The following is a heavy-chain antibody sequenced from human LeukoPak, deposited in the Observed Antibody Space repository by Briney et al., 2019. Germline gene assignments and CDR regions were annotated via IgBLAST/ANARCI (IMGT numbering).Heavy chain of an antibody. V-gene: IGHV1-24*01. CDR3: ATDLVAMRYFDL. CDR2: FDPEDGET. D-gene: IGHD3-9*01. CDR1: GYTLTELS. Sequence: EASVKVSCKVSGYTLTELSMHWVRQAPGKGREWVGGFDPEDGETIYAQKFQGRVTMTEDTSTDTAYMELSSLRSEDTAVYYCATDLVAMRYFDLWGRGTLVSVSS. J-gene: IGHJ2*01.